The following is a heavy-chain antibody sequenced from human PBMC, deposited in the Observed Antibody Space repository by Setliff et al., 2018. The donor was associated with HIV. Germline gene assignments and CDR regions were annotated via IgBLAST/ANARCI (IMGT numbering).Heavy chain of an antibody. J-gene: IGHJ4*02. D-gene: IGHD1-1*01. CDR3: ARWDWHDAGYFDS. CDR2: ISSGSSYK. V-gene: IGHV3-21*05. CDR1: GFTFSSYG. Sequence: PGGSLRLSCAASGFTFSSYGMSWIRQAPGKGLEWVSYISSGSSYKEYADSVKGRFTISRDNAKNSLFLEMNSLRAEDTAVYYCARWDWHDAGYFDSWGQGILVTVSS.